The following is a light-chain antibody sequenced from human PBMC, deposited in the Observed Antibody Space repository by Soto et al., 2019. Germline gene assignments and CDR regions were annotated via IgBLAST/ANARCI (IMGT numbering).Light chain of an antibody. CDR3: QQYFTTAPGT. J-gene: IGKJ5*01. Sequence: DIVMTQSPDSLAVSLGERATINCKSSQSVLYSSNNKNYLAWYQQKPGQPPKLLIYWASTRESGVPDRFSGSGSGTDFTLTISTLQAEDVAVYYCQQYFTTAPGTFSQGTRLEIK. V-gene: IGKV4-1*01. CDR1: QSVLYSSNNKNY. CDR2: WAS.